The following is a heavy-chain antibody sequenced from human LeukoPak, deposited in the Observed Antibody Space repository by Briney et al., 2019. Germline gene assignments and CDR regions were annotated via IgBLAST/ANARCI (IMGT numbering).Heavy chain of an antibody. Sequence: GGSLRLSCPASGFTFSDYYMSWIRQAPGKGLEWVSYISSSGSTIYYADPVKGRFTISRDNAKNSLYLQMNSLRAEDTAVYYCARDGCTNGVCYPKLDYWGQGTLVTVSS. CDR2: ISSSGSTI. V-gene: IGHV3-11*04. CDR1: GFTFSDYY. CDR3: ARDGCTNGVCYPKLDY. J-gene: IGHJ4*02. D-gene: IGHD2-8*01.